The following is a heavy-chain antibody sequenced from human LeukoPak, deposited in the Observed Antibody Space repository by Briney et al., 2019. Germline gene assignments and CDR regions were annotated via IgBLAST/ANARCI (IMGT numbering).Heavy chain of an antibody. Sequence: SETLSLTCAVYGGSFSGYYWSWIRQPPGKGLEWIGEINHSGSTNYNPSLKSRVTISVDTSKNQFSLKLSSVTAADTAVYYCARGWRYCSSTNCASGKNAFDIWGQGTMVTVSS. CDR2: INHSGST. V-gene: IGHV4-34*01. J-gene: IGHJ3*02. CDR1: GGSFSGYY. CDR3: ARGWRYCSSTNCASGKNAFDI. D-gene: IGHD2-2*01.